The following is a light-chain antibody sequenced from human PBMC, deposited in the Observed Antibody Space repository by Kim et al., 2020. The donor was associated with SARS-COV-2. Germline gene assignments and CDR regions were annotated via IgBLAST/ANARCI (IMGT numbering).Light chain of an antibody. CDR2: QDS. J-gene: IGLJ3*02. Sequence: SYELTQPPSVSVSPGQTASITCSGDKLGDKYACWYQQKPGQSHVLVIYQDSKRPSGIPERFSGSNSGNTATLTISGTQATDEADYYCQAWDSSTWVFGGGTQLTVL. V-gene: IGLV3-1*01. CDR3: QAWDSSTWV. CDR1: KLGDKY.